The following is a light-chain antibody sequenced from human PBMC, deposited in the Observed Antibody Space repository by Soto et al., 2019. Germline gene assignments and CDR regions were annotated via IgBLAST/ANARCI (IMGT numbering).Light chain of an antibody. Sequence: EIVLTQSPGTLSLSPGERATLSCRASQTISSGYLAWYQQKPGQAPRLLIYSASNRATGIPDRFSGSGSGTDFTLTITRLEPEDFAVYYCQQYVASPPWTFGQGTKVEIK. J-gene: IGKJ1*01. CDR3: QQYVASPPWT. CDR2: SAS. CDR1: QTISSGY. V-gene: IGKV3-20*01.